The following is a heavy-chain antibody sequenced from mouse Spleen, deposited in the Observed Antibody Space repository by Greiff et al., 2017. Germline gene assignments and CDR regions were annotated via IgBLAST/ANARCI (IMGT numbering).Heavy chain of an antibody. CDR2: ISSGGSYT. CDR3: ARQEAMDY. CDR1: GFTFSSYA. Sequence: DVHLVESGGGLVKPGGSLKLSCAASGFTFSSYAMSWVRQTPEKRLEWVATISSGGSYTYYPDSVKGRFTISRDNAKNTLYLQMSSLRSEDTAMYYCARQEAMDYWGQGTSVTVSS. V-gene: IGHV5-9-3*01. J-gene: IGHJ4*01.